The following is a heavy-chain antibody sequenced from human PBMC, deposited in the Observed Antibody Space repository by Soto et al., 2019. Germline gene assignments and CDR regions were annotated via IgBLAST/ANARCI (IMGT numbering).Heavy chain of an antibody. J-gene: IGHJ4*02. CDR1: GGTFSSYP. D-gene: IGHD6-19*01. CDR3: AMIDYSSGSDY. Sequence: QVQLVQSGAEVKKPGSSVKVSCKASGGTFSSYPLSWVRQAPGQGLEWMGGIIPIFGTRKYAQKFQGRVTLIGDESTATAYMELSSLRSEDTAVYSCAMIDYSSGSDYWGQGTLVTFSS. V-gene: IGHV1-69*01. CDR2: IIPIFGTR.